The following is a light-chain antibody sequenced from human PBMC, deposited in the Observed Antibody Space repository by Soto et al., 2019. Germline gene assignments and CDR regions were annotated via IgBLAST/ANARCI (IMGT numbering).Light chain of an antibody. J-gene: IGLJ2*01. V-gene: IGLV2-14*01. CDR1: RSDVGGYNY. Sequence: QSALTQPASVSGAPGQSITISCTGTRSDVGGYNYVSWYQQHPGKAPKLMSYDVSNRPSGVYNRFSGSKSGNTASLTISGLQAEDEADYYCSSYTSSILFGGGIKLTVL. CDR3: SSYTSSIL. CDR2: DVS.